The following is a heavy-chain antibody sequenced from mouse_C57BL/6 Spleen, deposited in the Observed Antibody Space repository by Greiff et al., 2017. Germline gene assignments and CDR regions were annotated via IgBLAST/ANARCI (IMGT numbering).Heavy chain of an antibody. CDR3: ARYDSYDYFDY. D-gene: IGHD2-3*01. V-gene: IGHV1-55*01. Sequence: QVQLQQPGAELVKPGASVKMSCKASGYTFTSYWITWVKQRPGQGLEWIGDIYPGSGSTNYNEKFKSKATLTVATSSSTAYMQLSSLTSEDSAVYYGARYDSYDYFDYWGQGTTLTVSS. CDR2: IYPGSGST. CDR1: GYTFTSYW. J-gene: IGHJ2*01.